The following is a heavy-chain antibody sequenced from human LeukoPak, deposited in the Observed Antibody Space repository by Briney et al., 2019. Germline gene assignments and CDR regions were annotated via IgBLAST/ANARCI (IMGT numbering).Heavy chain of an antibody. V-gene: IGHV3-48*04. Sequence: GGSLRLSCAASGFTFSSYAMHWVRQAPGKGLEWVSYISSSSSTIYYADSVKGRFTISRDNAKNSLYLQMNSLRAEDTAVYYCARDVNEITMVRGVNFDYWGQGTLVTVSS. CDR2: ISSSSSTI. J-gene: IGHJ4*02. D-gene: IGHD3-10*01. CDR1: GFTFSSYA. CDR3: ARDVNEITMVRGVNFDY.